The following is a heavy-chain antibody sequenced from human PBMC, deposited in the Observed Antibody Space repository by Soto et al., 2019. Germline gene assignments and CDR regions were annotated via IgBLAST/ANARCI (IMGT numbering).Heavy chain of an antibody. CDR2: VYHTGTT. CDR3: ARSSGFFGIPLLDM. J-gene: IGHJ4*01. D-gene: IGHD3-3*01. V-gene: IGHV4-4*02. CDR1: GDSISSINW. Sequence: PSETLSLTCDVSGDSISSINWWIWVRQPPGKGLQWIGEVYHTGTTNYNPSLKSRVTISVDKSQNHFSLNVTSVTAADTAVYYCARSSGFFGIPLLDMWGQGALVTVSS.